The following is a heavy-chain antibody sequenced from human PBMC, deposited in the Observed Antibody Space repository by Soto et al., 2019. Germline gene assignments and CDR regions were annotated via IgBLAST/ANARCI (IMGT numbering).Heavy chain of an antibody. CDR3: ARDYGVCSSRKMTNWFDP. D-gene: IGHD6-13*01. V-gene: IGHV4-59*01. CDR1: GGSISSYY. CDR2: IYYSGST. J-gene: IGHJ5*02. Sequence: TSETLSLTCTVSGGSISSYYWSWIRQPPGKGLEWIGYIYYSGSTNYNPSLKSRVTISVDTSKNQFSLKLSSVTAADTAVYYCARDYGVCSSRKMTNWFDPWGQGTLVTVSS.